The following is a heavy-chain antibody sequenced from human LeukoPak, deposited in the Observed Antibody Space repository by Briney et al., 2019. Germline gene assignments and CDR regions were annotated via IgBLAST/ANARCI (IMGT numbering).Heavy chain of an antibody. CDR1: GYRFTNYW. CDR2: IYPGDSDT. D-gene: IGHD2-2*02. Sequence: GESLKISCKGSGYRFTNYWIGWVRQMPGKGLEWMVLIYPGDSDTRYSPSLQGQVTISADKSISTAYLQWSSLKASDTAMYFCAIGGDSSTSCYRCFNYWGQGTLVTVSS. J-gene: IGHJ4*02. CDR3: AIGGDSSTSCYRCFNY. V-gene: IGHV5-51*01.